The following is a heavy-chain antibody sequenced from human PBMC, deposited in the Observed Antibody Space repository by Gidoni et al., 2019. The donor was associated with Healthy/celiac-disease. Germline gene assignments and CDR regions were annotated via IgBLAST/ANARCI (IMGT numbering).Heavy chain of an antibody. CDR2: IYSGGST. CDR1: GFTVSSNS. J-gene: IGHJ4*02. Sequence: VQLVESGGGLVQPGGSLRPSCAASGFTVSSNSMCLVRQAPGKGLELVSVIYSGGSTYYADSVKGRFTISRYNSKNSLYLQMNSLRAEDTAVDYCARDWETPLAAAGDWGQGTLVTVSS. D-gene: IGHD6-13*01. CDR3: ARDWETPLAAAGD. V-gene: IGHV3-66*01.